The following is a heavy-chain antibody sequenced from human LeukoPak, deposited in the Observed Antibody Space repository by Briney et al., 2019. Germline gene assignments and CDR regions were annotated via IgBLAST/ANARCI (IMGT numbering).Heavy chain of an antibody. J-gene: IGHJ3*02. Sequence: GGSLRLSCAASGFTFDDYAMHWGRQAPGKGLEWVSGISWNSGSIGYADSVKGRFTISRDNAKNSLYLQMNSLRAEDTALYYCAKGWFGEPYDAFDIWGQGTMVTVSS. V-gene: IGHV3-9*01. D-gene: IGHD3-10*01. CDR2: ISWNSGSI. CDR1: GFTFDDYA. CDR3: AKGWFGEPYDAFDI.